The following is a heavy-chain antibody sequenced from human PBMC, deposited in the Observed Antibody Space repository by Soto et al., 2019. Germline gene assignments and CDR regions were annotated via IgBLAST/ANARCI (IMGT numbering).Heavy chain of an antibody. V-gene: IGHV4-59*01. CDR2: IYDSGST. CDR3: ARDSPGGNPFDY. J-gene: IGHJ4*02. Sequence: WETLSLTCSASGGSISSYYWSWIRQPPGKGLEWIGYIYDSGSTNYNPSLKSRVTISVYTSKKQFSLKMRSVTAADTAVYYCARDSPGGNPFDYWGQGTLVTVSS. D-gene: IGHD2-15*01. CDR1: GGSISSYY.